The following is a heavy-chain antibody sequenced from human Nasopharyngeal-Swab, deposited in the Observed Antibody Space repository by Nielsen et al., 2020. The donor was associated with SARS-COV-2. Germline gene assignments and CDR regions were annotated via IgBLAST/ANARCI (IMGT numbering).Heavy chain of an antibody. CDR1: GFAFTDYS. Sequence: GESLKISCAASGFAFTDYSMDWVRQAPGKGLEWVSYITSSSSTRYYADSVKGRFTASRDNAKNSLYLQMSSLRDEDTAVYYCVREFEATGATYLDYWGLGTLVTVSS. CDR3: VREFEATGATYLDY. CDR2: ITSSSSTR. J-gene: IGHJ4*02. D-gene: IGHD1-26*01. V-gene: IGHV3-48*02.